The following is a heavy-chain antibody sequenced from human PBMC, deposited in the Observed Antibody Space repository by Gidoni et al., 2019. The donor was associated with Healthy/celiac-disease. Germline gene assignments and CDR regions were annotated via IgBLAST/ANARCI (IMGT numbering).Heavy chain of an antibody. V-gene: IGHV3-30-3*01. CDR1: GFPFSRSA. Sequence: QVQLVESGGGVVQPGRSRRPSCAASGFPFSRSALPRVRQAPGKGLEWVAVISYDGSNKYYADSVKGRFTISRDNSKNTLYLQMNSLRAEDTAVYYCARNRGYSSGWYINYYYGMDVWGQGTTVTVSS. J-gene: IGHJ6*02. D-gene: IGHD6-19*01. CDR2: ISYDGSNK. CDR3: ARNRGYSSGWYINYYYGMDV.